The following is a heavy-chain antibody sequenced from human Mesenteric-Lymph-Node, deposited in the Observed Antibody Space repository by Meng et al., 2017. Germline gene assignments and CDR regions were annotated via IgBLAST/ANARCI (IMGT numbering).Heavy chain of an antibody. V-gene: IGHV1-2*06. CDR1: AYTFAGYY. CDR2: INPNSGGA. D-gene: IGHD3-16*01. J-gene: IGHJ2*01. CDR3: AREGLVGDLRYFDL. Sequence: QVQVVQSGAGVKKPGASVKVSCKASAYTFAGYYMHWVRQAPGQGLEWMGRINPNSGGANYAQKFQGRVTMTRDTSISTAYMELSRLRSDDTAVYYCAREGLVGDLRYFDLWGRGTLVTVSS.